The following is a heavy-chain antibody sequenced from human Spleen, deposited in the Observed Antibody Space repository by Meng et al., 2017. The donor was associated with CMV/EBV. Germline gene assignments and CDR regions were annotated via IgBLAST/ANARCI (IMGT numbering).Heavy chain of an antibody. D-gene: IGHD2-15*01. CDR1: GFTFSSYW. CDR3: AKDYIVRGGLFDY. CDR2: INSDGSST. Sequence: GESLKISCAASGFTFSSYWMHWVRQAPGKGLVWVSRINSDGSSTSYADSVKGRFTISRDNAKNTLYLQMNSLRVEDTAIYYCAKDYIVRGGLFDYWGQGTLVTVSS. J-gene: IGHJ4*02. V-gene: IGHV3-74*01.